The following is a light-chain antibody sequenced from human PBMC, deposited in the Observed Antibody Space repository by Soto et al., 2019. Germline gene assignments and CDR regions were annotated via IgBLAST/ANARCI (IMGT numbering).Light chain of an antibody. CDR1: QSISNW. J-gene: IGKJ1*01. CDR2: DVS. CDR3: QQYNTFWT. Sequence: DIQVTHSPSTLSASKGDRVTITCRASQSISNWLAWYQQKPGKAPKLLIYDVSSLESGVPSRFSGSGSGTEFTLTINSLQPDDFATYYCQQYNTFWTFGQGTKVDIK. V-gene: IGKV1-5*01.